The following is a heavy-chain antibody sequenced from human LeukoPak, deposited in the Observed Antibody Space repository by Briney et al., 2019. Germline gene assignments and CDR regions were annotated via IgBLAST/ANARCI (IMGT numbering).Heavy chain of an antibody. Sequence: SETLSLTCTVSGGSISSSSYYWGWIRQPPGKGLEWIGSIYYSGSTYYNPSLKSRVTISVDTSKNQFSLKLSSVTAADTAVYYCARALIVGALDIWGQGTMVTVSS. CDR3: ARALIVGALDI. V-gene: IGHV4-39*07. CDR2: IYYSGST. J-gene: IGHJ3*02. D-gene: IGHD1-26*01. CDR1: GGSISSSSYY.